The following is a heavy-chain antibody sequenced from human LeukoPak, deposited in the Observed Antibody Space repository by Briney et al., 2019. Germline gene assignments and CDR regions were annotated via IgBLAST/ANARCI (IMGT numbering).Heavy chain of an antibody. CDR2: ICWNTGSM. CDR1: GCIFDDYA. CDR3: TKAVALSYYASGNYYNR. V-gene: IGHV3-9*01. J-gene: IGHJ4*02. D-gene: IGHD3-10*01. Sequence: GRSVPLSCAASGCIFDDYARHWLRPPPGKGLDGVSGICWNTGSMHYAYSVKGRFTNTRDNTKNSRFLQMNSLRAEDTAFYYCTKAVALSYYASGNYYNRWGQGTLVTVSS.